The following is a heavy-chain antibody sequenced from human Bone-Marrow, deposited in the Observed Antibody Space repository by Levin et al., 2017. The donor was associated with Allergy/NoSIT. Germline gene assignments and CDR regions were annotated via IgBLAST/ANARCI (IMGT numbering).Heavy chain of an antibody. J-gene: IGHJ4*02. CDR2: VYYSGST. CDR3: AKGQFARTTPRSLDF. CDR1: GASVSSDGHF. V-gene: IGHV4-61*08. D-gene: IGHD1-14*01. Sequence: SETLSLTCTVSGASVSSDGHFWTWIRQFPGKGLEWIGYVYYSGSTNYNRSLKSRVTMSVDTTNNQFSLKLRSVTASDTAVCYCAKGQFARTTPRSLDFWGQGTLVTVSS.